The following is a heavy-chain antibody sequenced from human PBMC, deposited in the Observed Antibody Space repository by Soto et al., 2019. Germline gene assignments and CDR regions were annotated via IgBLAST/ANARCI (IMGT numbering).Heavy chain of an antibody. V-gene: IGHV3-30*18. D-gene: IGHD6-19*01. CDR2: VSHDGRNT. J-gene: IGHJ4*02. CDR1: GFTFSDYA. Sequence: VQLVESGGGVVQPGRSLRLSCAASGFTFSDYAMHWVRQAPGKGLEWVAVVSHDGRNTHYADSVKGRFTISRDSSKNTVSLEMTGLRAEATAVYYCAKGGRQWLVTSDFNYWGQGALVTVSS. CDR3: AKGGRQWLVTSDFNY.